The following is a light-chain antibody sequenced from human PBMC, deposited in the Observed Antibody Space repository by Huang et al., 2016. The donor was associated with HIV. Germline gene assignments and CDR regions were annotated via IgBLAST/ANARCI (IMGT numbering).Light chain of an antibody. CDR1: QGLSNS. CDR3: QQRGDWPLT. J-gene: IGKJ4*01. CDR2: ATS. Sequence: DIQMTQSPASLSASVGDRVTITCRASQGLSNSLAWYQQKPGNAPKLLLYATSTLEIGVPSRFSVSGSGTDYTLTISSLQPEDFATYYCQQRGDWPLTFGGGTRVEIK. V-gene: IGKV1-NL1*01.